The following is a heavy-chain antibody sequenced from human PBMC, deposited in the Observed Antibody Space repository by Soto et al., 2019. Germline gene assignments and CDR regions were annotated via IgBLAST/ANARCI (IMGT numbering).Heavy chain of an antibody. CDR2: ISGSGGGT. V-gene: IGHV3-23*01. CDR1: GFTFSSCA. J-gene: IGHJ4*02. CDR3: TKDRHPDGIWTFDF. D-gene: IGHD3-9*01. Sequence: GGSLRLSCAASGFTFSSCAMSWVRQAPGKGLEWVSAISGSGGGTYYADSVKGRFTISRDYSKNILLLQMNSLRDEDSAIYYCTKDRHPDGIWTFDFWGQGTLVTVSS.